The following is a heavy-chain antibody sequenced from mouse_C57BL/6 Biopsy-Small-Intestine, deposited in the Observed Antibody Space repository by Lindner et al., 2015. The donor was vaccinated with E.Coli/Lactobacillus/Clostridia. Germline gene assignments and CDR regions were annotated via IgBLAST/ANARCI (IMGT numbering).Heavy chain of an antibody. V-gene: IGHV1-4*01. J-gene: IGHJ4*01. CDR3: ARDLDY. CDR2: INLECYT. Sequence: GLEWIGYINLECYTEYNQKFKDKATLTADKASSTAYMQLNSLTSEDSAVYYCARDLDYWGQGTSVTVSS.